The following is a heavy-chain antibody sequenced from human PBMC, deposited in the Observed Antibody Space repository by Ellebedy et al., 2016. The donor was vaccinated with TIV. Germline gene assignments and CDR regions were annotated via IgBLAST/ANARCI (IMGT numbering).Heavy chain of an antibody. V-gene: IGHV3-30*18. D-gene: IGHD1-14*01. Sequence: GESLKISXAASGFSFSNYGMQWVRQAPGKGLEWVAVISFDGNKKYYGDSVKGRFAVSRDNSKNTLYMQMNSLGIEDTAVYYCAKARHAITGIREVDLWGQGTLVTVSS. J-gene: IGHJ5*02. CDR2: ISFDGNKK. CDR3: AKARHAITGIREVDL. CDR1: GFSFSNYG.